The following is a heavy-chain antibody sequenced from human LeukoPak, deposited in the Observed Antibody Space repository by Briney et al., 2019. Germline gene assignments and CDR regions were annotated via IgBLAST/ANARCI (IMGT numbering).Heavy chain of an antibody. Sequence: LRLSCAASGFTFSSYAMSWVRQAPGKGLEWIGYIYYSGSTYYNPSLKSRVTISVDTSKNQFSLKLSSVTAADTAVYYCASGTVPVYLDYWGQGTLVTVSS. CDR3: ASGTVPVYLDY. V-gene: IGHV4-31*02. CDR1: GFTFSSYA. D-gene: IGHD2-2*01. J-gene: IGHJ4*02. CDR2: IYYSGST.